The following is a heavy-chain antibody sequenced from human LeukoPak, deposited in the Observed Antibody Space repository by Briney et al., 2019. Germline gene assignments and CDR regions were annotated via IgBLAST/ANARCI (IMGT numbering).Heavy chain of an antibody. CDR3: ARGPTVLYYYHGMDV. Sequence: SETLSLTCTVSGGSISSYYWSWIRQPPGKGLEWIGYIYYRGSTNYNPSLKSRVTMSVDTSRNQFSLKLSSVTAADTAVYYCARGPTVLYYYHGMDVWGQGTTVTVSS. CDR1: GGSISSYY. D-gene: IGHD4/OR15-4a*01. J-gene: IGHJ6*02. V-gene: IGHV4-59*01. CDR2: IYYRGST.